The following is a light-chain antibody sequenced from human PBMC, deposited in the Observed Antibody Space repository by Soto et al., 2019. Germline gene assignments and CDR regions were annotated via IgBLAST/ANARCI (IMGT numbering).Light chain of an antibody. CDR3: QHYYSNVYT. J-gene: IGKJ2*01. CDR1: QGVTNS. V-gene: IGKV1-9*01. Sequence: IPVTQSPSFLSASVGDRVTITCRTSQGVTNSFAWYQQKSGKAPRLLIYSISSLKSGVPSRFSGSGSGTEFTLTISSLQPEDFATYYCQHYYSNVYTFGQGTKVEI. CDR2: SIS.